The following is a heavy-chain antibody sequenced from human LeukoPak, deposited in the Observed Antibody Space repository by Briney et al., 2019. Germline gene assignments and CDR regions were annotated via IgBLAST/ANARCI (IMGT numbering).Heavy chain of an antibody. J-gene: IGHJ5*02. Sequence: SETLSLTCTVSGGSISGYYWSWIRQPPGKRLEWIGYIYYSGSTYYNPSLKSRVTISVDTSQNHFSLRLTSVTAADAAVYYCARERGWYSGSYVDPWGQGTLVTVSS. D-gene: IGHD1-26*01. CDR3: ARERGWYSGSYVDP. CDR1: GGSISGYY. CDR2: IYYSGST. V-gene: IGHV4-59*01.